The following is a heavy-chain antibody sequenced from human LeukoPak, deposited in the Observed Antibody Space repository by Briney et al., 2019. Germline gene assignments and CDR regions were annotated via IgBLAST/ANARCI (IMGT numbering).Heavy chain of an antibody. CDR1: GFTFRSYG. Sequence: GGSLRLSCAASGFTFRSYGIHWVRQAPGKGLEWVAMISFDGTNKHYADSVKGRFTISRDNSKGTLSLEMNNLRPEDTAVYYCARDLNLGTSDSYWGQGTLVTVSS. D-gene: IGHD3/OR15-3a*01. V-gene: IGHV3-30*03. CDR2: ISFDGTNK. CDR3: ARDLNLGTSDSY. J-gene: IGHJ4*02.